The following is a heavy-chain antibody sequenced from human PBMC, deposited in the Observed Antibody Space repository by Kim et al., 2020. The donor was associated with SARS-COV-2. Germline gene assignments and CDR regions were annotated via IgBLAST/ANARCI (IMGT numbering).Heavy chain of an antibody. CDR1: GGSISSGGYY. V-gene: IGHV4-31*03. CDR2: IYYSGST. CDR3: ARDLVSSWYLSAGGMDV. Sequence: SETLSLTCTVSGGSISSGGYYWSWIRQHPGKGLEWIGYIYYSGSTYYNPSLKSRVTISVDTSKNQFSLKLSSVTAADTAVYYCARDLVSSWYLSAGGMDVWGQGTTVTVSS. D-gene: IGHD6-13*01. J-gene: IGHJ6*02.